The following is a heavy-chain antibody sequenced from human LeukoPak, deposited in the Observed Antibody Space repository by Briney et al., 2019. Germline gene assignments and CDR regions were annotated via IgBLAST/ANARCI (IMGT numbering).Heavy chain of an antibody. CDR1: GASISNSAYF. V-gene: IGHV4-39*07. J-gene: IGHJ4*02. Sequence: SETLSLTCTVSGASISNSAYFWGWIRQPPGKGLEWIGNIHFSGSTYYNASLESRVIISIDTSRKQFSLRLNSLTAADTALYYCARHVGKWGFDYWGQGTLVTVSS. CDR2: IHFSGST. CDR3: ARHVGKWGFDY. D-gene: IGHD7-27*01.